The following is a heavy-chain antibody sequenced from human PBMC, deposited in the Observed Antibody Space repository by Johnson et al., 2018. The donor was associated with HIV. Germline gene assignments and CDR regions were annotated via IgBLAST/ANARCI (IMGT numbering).Heavy chain of an antibody. Sequence: QVQLVESGGGLIPPGGSLRLSCAASGFTFSSYAMHWVRQAPGKGLEWVAVISYDGSNKYYADSVKGRFTISRANSKNTLYLQRNSLRAEDTAVYYCVSSAQWSGWPPGAFDIWGKGTMVTVSS. CDR2: ISYDGSNK. D-gene: IGHD6-19*01. CDR1: GFTFSSYA. CDR3: VSSAQWSGWPPGAFDI. J-gene: IGHJ3*02. V-gene: IGHV3-30*04.